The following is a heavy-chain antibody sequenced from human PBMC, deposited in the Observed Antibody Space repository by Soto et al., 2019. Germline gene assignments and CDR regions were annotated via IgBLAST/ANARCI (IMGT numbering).Heavy chain of an antibody. J-gene: IGHJ6*01. CDR2: IRSSGDRT. D-gene: IGHD1-1*01. V-gene: IGHV3-23*01. CDR1: GFTFSSYA. CDR3: AKQQGPGTPYYYAMDV. Sequence: EVQLLESGGGLVQPGGSLRLSCAASGFTFSSYAMSWVRQAPGKGLEWVSVIRSSGDRTYYADSVKGRFTISRDNSKNALYMQMNSLRAEDTAVYYCAKQQGPGTPYYYAMDVW.